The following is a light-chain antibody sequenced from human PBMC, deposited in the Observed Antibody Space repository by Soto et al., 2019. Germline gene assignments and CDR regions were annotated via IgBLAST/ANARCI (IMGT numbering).Light chain of an antibody. CDR3: CSYAGSSTWV. Sequence: QSALTQPASVSGSPGQSITISFTGTSSDVGSYNFVSWYQQHPGKAPKLMIYAVTKRPSGVSNRFSGSKSGNTAPLTIPGLQAKDEADYYCCSYAGSSTWVFGGGTKLPVL. CDR2: AVT. V-gene: IGLV2-23*02. CDR1: SSDVGSYNF. J-gene: IGLJ3*02.